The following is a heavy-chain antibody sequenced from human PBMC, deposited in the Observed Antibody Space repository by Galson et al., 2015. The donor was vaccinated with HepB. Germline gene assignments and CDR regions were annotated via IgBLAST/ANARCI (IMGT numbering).Heavy chain of an antibody. CDR2: ISYDGSNK. D-gene: IGHD2-15*01. J-gene: IGHJ6*02. CDR1: GFTFSSYA. V-gene: IGHV3-30-3*01. CDR3: ARDIVVVVAASYYYGMDV. Sequence: SLRLSCAASGFTFSSYAMSWVRQAPGKGLEWVAVISYDGSNKYYADSVKGRFTISRDNSKNTLYLQMNSLRAEDTAVYYCARDIVVVVAASYYYGMDVWGQGTTVTVSS.